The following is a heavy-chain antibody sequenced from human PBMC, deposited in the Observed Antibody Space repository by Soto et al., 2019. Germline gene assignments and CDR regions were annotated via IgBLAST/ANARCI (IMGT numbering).Heavy chain of an antibody. Sequence: SVKVSCKASGGTFSSYAISWVRQAPGQGLEWMGGIIPIFGTANYAQKFQGRVTITADESTGTAYMELSSLRSEDTAVYYCARSHASPPASYYDFWIHAFDIWGQGTMVT. D-gene: IGHD3-3*01. J-gene: IGHJ3*02. CDR1: GGTFSSYA. V-gene: IGHV1-69*13. CDR2: IIPIFGTA. CDR3: ARSHASPPASYYDFWIHAFDI.